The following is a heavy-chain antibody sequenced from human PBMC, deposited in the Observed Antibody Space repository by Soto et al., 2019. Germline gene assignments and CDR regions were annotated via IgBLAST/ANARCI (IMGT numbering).Heavy chain of an antibody. CDR1: GYTFNSYG. V-gene: IGHV1-18*01. Sequence: ASMKVSSKASGYTFNSYGISLMRQAPGQWLEWMGWISACNGNTNYAQKLQSRVTMTTDTSTSTTYIELRSLRSADTAVYYCARDLDSSDPHDYWGQGTMVTVSS. D-gene: IGHD6-25*01. CDR2: ISACNGNT. J-gene: IGHJ4*02. CDR3: ARDLDSSDPHDY.